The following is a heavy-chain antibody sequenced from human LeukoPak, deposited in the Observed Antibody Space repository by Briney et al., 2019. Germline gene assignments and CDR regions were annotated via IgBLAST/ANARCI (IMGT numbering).Heavy chain of an antibody. V-gene: IGHV3-48*03. J-gene: IGHJ3*02. CDR3: PRRPSIAARYDSFDI. CDR2: FSSSGNTI. Sequence: GGSLRLSCAASEFTFNSYELKGVRKARGEGLEGVSYFSSSGNTISYADSVRGRFTISRDNAKNAVYLQVISMSAEDTAVYYCPRRPSIAARYDSFDIWGQGTMVTVSS. CDR1: EFTFNSYE. D-gene: IGHD6-6*01.